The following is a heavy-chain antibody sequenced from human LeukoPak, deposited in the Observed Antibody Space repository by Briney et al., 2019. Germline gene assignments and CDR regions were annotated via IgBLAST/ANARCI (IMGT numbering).Heavy chain of an antibody. CDR2: IYYSGST. D-gene: IGHD4-17*01. CDR3: ARGGGDVGYFDY. J-gene: IGHJ4*02. V-gene: IGHV4-31*03. Sequence: SETLSLTCTVSGGSISSGGYYWSWIRQHPGKSLEWIGYIYYSGSTYYNPSLKSRVTISVDTSKNQFSLKLSSVTAADTAVYYCARGGGDVGYFDYWGQGTLVTVSS. CDR1: GGSISSGGYY.